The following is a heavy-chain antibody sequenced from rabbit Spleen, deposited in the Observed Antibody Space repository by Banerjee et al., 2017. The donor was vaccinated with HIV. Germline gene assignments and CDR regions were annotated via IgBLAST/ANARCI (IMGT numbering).Heavy chain of an antibody. D-gene: IGHD6-1*01. CDR3: ARSKYVNSDDSFNL. V-gene: IGHV1S40*01. Sequence: QSLEESGGDLVKPEGSLTLTCTASGFSFSSSYYMCWVRQAPGKGLECIACIYADRSGSTYYANWAKGRFTISRTSSTKVTLQMTSLTAADTATYFCARSKYVNSDDSFNLWGPGTLVTVS. CDR1: GFSFSSSYY. J-gene: IGHJ4*01. CDR2: IYADRSGST.